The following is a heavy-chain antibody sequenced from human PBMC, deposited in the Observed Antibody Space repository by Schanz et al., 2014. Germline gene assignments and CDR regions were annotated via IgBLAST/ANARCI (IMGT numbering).Heavy chain of an antibody. CDR1: GFSLNTYG. CDR2: ISNDGSIK. D-gene: IGHD6-13*01. Sequence: QAQLMESGGGVVQPGTSLILSCSVSGFSLNTYGIHWFRQPAGKGLEWVALISNDGSIKYYADSVEGRFTISRDNSRNTLYLQMNSLRTEDTAVYYCAREQIMAAAGLVDYWGHGTLVTVSP. J-gene: IGHJ4*01. CDR3: AREQIMAAAGLVDY. V-gene: IGHV3-30*19.